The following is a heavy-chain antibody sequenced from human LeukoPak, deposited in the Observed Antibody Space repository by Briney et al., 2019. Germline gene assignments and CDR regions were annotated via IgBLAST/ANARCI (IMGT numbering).Heavy chain of an antibody. J-gene: IGHJ5*02. CDR1: GLTFSTYA. V-gene: IGHV3-23*05. D-gene: IGHD6-6*01. CDR3: VKASSSSPQYNWFDA. CDR2: IDTHGDNT. Sequence: PGGSLRLSCAASGLTFSTYAMAWVRQAPGKGLEWVATIDTHGDNTYYADSVKGRFTISRDNSKNTLYLQMNSLRAEDTALYYCVKASSSSPQYNWFDAWGQGTLVTVSS.